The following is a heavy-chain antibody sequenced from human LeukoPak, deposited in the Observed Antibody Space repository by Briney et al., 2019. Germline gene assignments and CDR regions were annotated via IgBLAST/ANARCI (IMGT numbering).Heavy chain of an antibody. Sequence: GGSLRLSCAASGFTFNNFAMSWVRQAPGKRLEWVSAIGDNGGDTKYAASVKGRFTIYRDNSRNTLYLQMNSLRVEDTAMYYCGRDWKLDYWGQGTLVTVSS. CDR3: GRDWKLDY. V-gene: IGHV3-23*01. J-gene: IGHJ4*02. CDR1: GFTFNNFA. D-gene: IGHD1-1*01. CDR2: IGDNGGDT.